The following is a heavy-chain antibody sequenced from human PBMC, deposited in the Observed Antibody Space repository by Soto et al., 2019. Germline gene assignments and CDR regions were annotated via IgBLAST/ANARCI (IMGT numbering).Heavy chain of an antibody. J-gene: IGHJ3*02. V-gene: IGHV3-48*01. CDR3: ARGAPGVEAATPGAFDI. CDR1: GFTFSSYS. D-gene: IGHD2-15*01. Sequence: PGGSLRLSCAASGFTFSSYSMNWVRQAPGKGLEWVSYISSSSSTIYYADSVKGRFTISRDNAKNSLYLQMNSLRAEDTAVYYCARGAPGVEAATPGAFDIWGQGTMVTVSS. CDR2: ISSSSSTI.